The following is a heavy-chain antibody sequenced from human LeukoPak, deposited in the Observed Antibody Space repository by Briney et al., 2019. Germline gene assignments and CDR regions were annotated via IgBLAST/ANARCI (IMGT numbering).Heavy chain of an antibody. V-gene: IGHV3-74*01. CDR1: GFTFSSYW. D-gene: IGHD5-18*01. Sequence: GGSLRLSCAASGFTFSSYWMHWVRQAPGKGLLWVSRINNDGSSTNYAGSVKGRFTISRDNAKNTLYLQMNSLTVEDTAVYYCARKLSVDTTMVSQDYWGQGTLVTVSS. J-gene: IGHJ4*02. CDR3: ARKLSVDTTMVSQDY. CDR2: INNDGSST.